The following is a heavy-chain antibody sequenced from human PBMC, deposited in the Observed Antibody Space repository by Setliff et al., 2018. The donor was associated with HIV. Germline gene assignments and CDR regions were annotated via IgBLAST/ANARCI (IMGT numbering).Heavy chain of an antibody. J-gene: IGHJ4*02. CDR3: ARRAGSDYFTRFDY. CDR2: INHSGST. D-gene: IGHD3-10*01. CDR1: GGSFSGYY. Sequence: SETLSLTCAVYGGSFSGYYWSWIRQSPGKGLEWIGEINHSGSTNYNPSLKSRVTILGDTSKNQFSLKLSSVTAADTAVHYCARRAGSDYFTRFDYWGQGTLVTVSS. V-gene: IGHV4-34*01.